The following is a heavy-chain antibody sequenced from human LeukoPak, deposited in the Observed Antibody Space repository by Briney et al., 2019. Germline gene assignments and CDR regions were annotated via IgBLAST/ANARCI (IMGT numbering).Heavy chain of an antibody. CDR3: AGDLFLDAFDI. Sequence: SETLSLTCAVYGGSFSGYYWSWIRQPPGKGLEWIGEINHSGSTNYNPSLKSRVTISVDTSKNQFSLKLSSVTAADTAVYYCAGDLFLDAFDIWGQGTMVTVSS. CDR1: GGSFSGYY. V-gene: IGHV4-34*01. J-gene: IGHJ3*02. D-gene: IGHD2-21*02. CDR2: INHSGST.